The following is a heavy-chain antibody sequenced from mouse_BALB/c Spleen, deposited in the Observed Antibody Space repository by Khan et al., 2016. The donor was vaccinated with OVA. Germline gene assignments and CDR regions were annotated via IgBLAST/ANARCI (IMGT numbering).Heavy chain of an antibody. CDR3: ARSARINY. V-gene: IGHV3-2*02. J-gene: IGHJ2*01. CDR1: GYSITSGYG. CDR2: ISYSGST. Sequence: EVQLQESGPGLVKPSQSLSLTCTVTGYSITSGYGWNLIRQFPGNKLEWMGYISYSGSTNYNPSLKSRISITRDTSNNQFFLQLNSVTTEDTAKYYCARSARINYWGQGTTLTVSS. D-gene: IGHD1-2*01.